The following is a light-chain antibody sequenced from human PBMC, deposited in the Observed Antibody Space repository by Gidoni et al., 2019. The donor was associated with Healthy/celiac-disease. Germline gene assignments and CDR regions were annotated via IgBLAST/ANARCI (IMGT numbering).Light chain of an antibody. J-gene: IGLJ2*01. Sequence: QSALTQPPSASGSPGQSVTISCTGTSSDVGGYNYVSWYQQHPGKAPKLMNYEVSKRPSGVPDRFSGSKSGNTASLTVSGLQAEDEADYYCSSYAGSTDVVFGGGTKLTVL. CDR1: SSDVGGYNY. CDR2: EVS. CDR3: SSYAGSTDVV. V-gene: IGLV2-8*01.